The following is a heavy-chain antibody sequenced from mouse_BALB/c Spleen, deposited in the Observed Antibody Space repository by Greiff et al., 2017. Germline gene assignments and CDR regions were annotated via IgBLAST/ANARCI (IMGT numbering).Heavy chain of an antibody. D-gene: IGHD2-1*01. CDR3: NAPYGNQAWFAY. V-gene: IGHV14-4*02. Sequence: EVQLQQSGAELVRSGASVKLSCTASGFNIKDYYMHWVKQRPEQGLEWIGWIDPENGDTEYAPKFQGKATMTADTSSNTAYLQLSSLTSEDTAVYYCNAPYGNQAWFAYWGQGTLVTVSA. J-gene: IGHJ3*01. CDR1: GFNIKDYY. CDR2: IDPENGDT.